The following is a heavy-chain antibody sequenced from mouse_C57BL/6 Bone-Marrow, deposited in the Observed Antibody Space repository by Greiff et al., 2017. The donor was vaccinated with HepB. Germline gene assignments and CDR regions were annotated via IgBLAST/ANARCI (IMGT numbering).Heavy chain of an antibody. D-gene: IGHD6-1*01. CDR2: IDPENGDT. Sequence: DVQLQESGAELVRPGASVKLSCTASGFNIKDDYMHWVKQRPEQGLEWIGWIDPENGDTEYASKFQGKATITADTSSNTAYLQLSSLTSEDTAVYYCTLTSCGYWGQGTTLTVSS. CDR1: GFNIKDDY. J-gene: IGHJ2*01. V-gene: IGHV14-4*01. CDR3: TLTSCGY.